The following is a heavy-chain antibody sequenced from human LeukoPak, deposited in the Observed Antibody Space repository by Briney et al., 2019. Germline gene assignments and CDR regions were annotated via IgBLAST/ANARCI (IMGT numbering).Heavy chain of an antibody. J-gene: IGHJ4*02. V-gene: IGHV1-69*05. D-gene: IGHD6-19*01. CDR2: IIPIFGTA. CDR3: ARDIAVAGFDY. CDR1: GGTFISYA. Sequence: ASXKVSCKASGGTFISYAISRVRQAPGQGLEWMGGIIPIFGTANYAQKFQGRVTITTDESTSTAYMELSSLRSEDTAVYYCARDIAVAGFDYWGQGTLVTVSS.